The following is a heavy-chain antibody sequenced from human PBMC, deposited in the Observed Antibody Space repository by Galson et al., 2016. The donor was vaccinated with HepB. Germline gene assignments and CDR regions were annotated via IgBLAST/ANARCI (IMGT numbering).Heavy chain of an antibody. V-gene: IGHV1-18*04. CDR2: ISANSGNT. J-gene: IGHJ4*02. CDR1: GYRFPTYG. D-gene: IGHD4-11*01. Sequence: SVKVSCKASGYRFPTYGISWVRQAPGQGLEWLGWISANSGNTIYAQTFQDRVTMTRDTSASTVDMDLRSLRSDDTAVYYCARDVQFRFDYWGQGTLVTVSS. CDR3: ARDVQFRFDY.